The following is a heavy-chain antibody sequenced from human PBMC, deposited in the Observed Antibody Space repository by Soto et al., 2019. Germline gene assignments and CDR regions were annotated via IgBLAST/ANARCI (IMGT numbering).Heavy chain of an antibody. Sequence: EVQLVESGGGLAKPGGSLRLSCTVSGLTFSNASMSWVRQAPGKGLEWVGRIKSKTDGGTTDYAAPAKGRFTISRDDSRNTIYLQMDRLRTEDSAIYYCSTRGSYWGQGTLVTVSS. CDR1: GLTFSNAS. CDR2: IKSKTDGGTT. CDR3: STRGSY. V-gene: IGHV3-15*07. J-gene: IGHJ4*02. D-gene: IGHD6-25*01.